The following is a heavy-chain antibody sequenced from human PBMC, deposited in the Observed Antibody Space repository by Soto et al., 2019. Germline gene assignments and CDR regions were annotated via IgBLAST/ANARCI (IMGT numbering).Heavy chain of an antibody. CDR3: ARDTYVGFTAAVSYYFDY. CDR2: IWYDGSNK. J-gene: IGHJ4*02. D-gene: IGHD6-13*01. Sequence: QVQLVESGGGVVQPGRSLRLSCAASGFTFSSYGMHWVRQAPGKGLEWVAVIWYDGSNKYYADSVKGRFTISRDNSKNTLYLQMNSLRAEDTAVYYWARDTYVGFTAAVSYYFDYWGQGTLVTVSS. CDR1: GFTFSSYG. V-gene: IGHV3-33*01.